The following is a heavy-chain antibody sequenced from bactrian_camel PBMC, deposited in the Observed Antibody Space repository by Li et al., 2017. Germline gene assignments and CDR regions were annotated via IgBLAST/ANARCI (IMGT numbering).Heavy chain of an antibody. CDR1: GFTFSTYW. Sequence: VQLVESGGGLVQPGGSLRLSCVASGFTFSTYWMYWVRQAPGKGLEWVSTINPDGSVTYGATSVTARFTISRDNPKNTVYLQMDSLKPEDTAVYYCARRAPYSDYALDDPNNDWGQGTQVTVS. D-gene: IGHD4*01. V-gene: IGHV3S1*01. CDR2: INPDGSVT. CDR3: ARRAPYSDYALDDPNND. J-gene: IGHJ4*01.